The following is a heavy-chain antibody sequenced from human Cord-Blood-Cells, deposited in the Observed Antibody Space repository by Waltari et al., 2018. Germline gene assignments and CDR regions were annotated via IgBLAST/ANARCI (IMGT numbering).Heavy chain of an antibody. Sequence: QVQLQQWGAGLLKPSETLSLTCAVYGGSFSGYYWIWFRQPPGKGLEWIGEINHSGSTNYNPSLKNRVTIAVDTSKNQFSRKRSSVTAAGTAVYYCARGLRQQRGIGVYWGQGTLVTVSS. J-gene: IGHJ4*02. V-gene: IGHV4-34*01. D-gene: IGHD6-13*01. CDR3: ARGLRQQRGIGVY. CDR1: GGSFSGYY. CDR2: INHSGST.